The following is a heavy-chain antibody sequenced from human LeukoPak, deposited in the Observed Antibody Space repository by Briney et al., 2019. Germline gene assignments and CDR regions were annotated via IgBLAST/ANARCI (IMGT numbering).Heavy chain of an antibody. V-gene: IGHV1-8*01. CDR3: ARLGIGSSFDYYYYYMDV. D-gene: IGHD6-13*01. Sequence: GSVKVSCKASGYTFTSYDINWVRQAPGQGLEWMGWMNPNSGNKEYAQKFQGRVTMNRNTSISTAYMELSSLRSEDTAVYYCARLGIGSSFDYYYYYMDVWGKGTTVTVSS. CDR2: MNPNSGNK. J-gene: IGHJ6*03. CDR1: GYTFTSYD.